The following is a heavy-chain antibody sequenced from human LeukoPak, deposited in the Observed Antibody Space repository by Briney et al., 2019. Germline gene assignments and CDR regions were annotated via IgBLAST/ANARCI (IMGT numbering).Heavy chain of an antibody. CDR1: GFTFSSYA. Sequence: PGGSLRLSCAASGFTFSSYAMHWVRQAPGKGLEWVAVISYDGSNKYYADSVKGRFTISRDNSKNTLYLQMNSLRAEDTAVYYCARGGSGITMIVVVISVDYWGQGTLVTVSS. CDR3: ARGGSGITMIVVVISVDY. D-gene: IGHD3-22*01. J-gene: IGHJ4*02. CDR2: ISYDGSNK. V-gene: IGHV3-30-3*01.